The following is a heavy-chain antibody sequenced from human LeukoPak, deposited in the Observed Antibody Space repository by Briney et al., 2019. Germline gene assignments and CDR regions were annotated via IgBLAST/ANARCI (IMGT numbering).Heavy chain of an antibody. CDR3: AKPHDYGDWYFDL. Sequence: PGRSLRLSCAASGFTFSSYGMHWVRQAPGKGLEWVAVISYDGSNKYYADSVKGRFTISRDNSKNTLYLQMNSLRAEDTAVYYCAKPHDYGDWYFDLWGRGTLVTVSS. CDR1: GFTFSSYG. CDR2: ISYDGSNK. J-gene: IGHJ2*01. V-gene: IGHV3-30*18. D-gene: IGHD4-17*01.